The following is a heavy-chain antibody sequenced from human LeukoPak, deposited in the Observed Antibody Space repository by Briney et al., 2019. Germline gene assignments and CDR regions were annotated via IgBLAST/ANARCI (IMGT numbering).Heavy chain of an antibody. Sequence: SETLSLTCTVSGGSISSYYWSWIRQPPGKGLEWIGYIYYSGSTNYNPSLKSRVTTSVDTSKNQFSLKLSSVTAADTAVYYCARGELGIEDAFDIWGQGTMVTVSS. D-gene: IGHD7-27*01. CDR3: ARGELGIEDAFDI. V-gene: IGHV4-59*01. J-gene: IGHJ3*02. CDR1: GGSISSYY. CDR2: IYYSGST.